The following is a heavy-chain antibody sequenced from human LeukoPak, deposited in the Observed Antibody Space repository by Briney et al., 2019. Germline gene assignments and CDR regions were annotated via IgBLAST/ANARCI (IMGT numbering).Heavy chain of an antibody. V-gene: IGHV5-51*01. CDR2: IYTGDSDT. Sequence: GESLKISCKGSGYSFTSYWISWVRQMPGKGLEWMEIIYTGDSDTRYRPSLQGQVTISADMSISTAYLQWSSLKAEATALNYFARPHSSGINYAFEIWGHGTMVIVSS. CDR1: GYSFTSYW. J-gene: IGHJ3*02. CDR3: ARPHSSGINYAFEI. D-gene: IGHD3-10*01.